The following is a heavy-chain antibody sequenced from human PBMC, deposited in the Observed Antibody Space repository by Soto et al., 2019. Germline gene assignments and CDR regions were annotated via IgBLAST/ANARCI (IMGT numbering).Heavy chain of an antibody. CDR2: IWYDGSNK. D-gene: IGHD2-21*02. CDR1: GFTFSSYG. Sequence: GGSLRLSCAASGFTFSSYGMHWVRLAPGKGLEWVAVIWYDGSNKYYADSVKGRFTISRDNSKNTLYLQMNSLRAEDTAVYYCARDSIVVVTATRDYYYYYGMDVWGQGTTVTVSS. J-gene: IGHJ6*02. CDR3: ARDSIVVVTATRDYYYYYGMDV. V-gene: IGHV3-33*01.